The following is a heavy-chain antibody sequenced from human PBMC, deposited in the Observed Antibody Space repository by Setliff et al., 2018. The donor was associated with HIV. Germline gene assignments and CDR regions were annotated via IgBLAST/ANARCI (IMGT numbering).Heavy chain of an antibody. J-gene: IGHJ4*02. CDR1: GYTFTSHG. CDR2: INAGNGHT. D-gene: IGHD3-22*01. Sequence: GASVKVSCKASGYTFTSHGISWVRQAPGQGLEWMGWINAGNGHTKYSQKFQGRVTITADESTSTAYMELSSLRSEDTAVYYCAATYYYDSSGLHGFDYWGQGTLVTVPQ. CDR3: AATYYYDSSGLHGFDY. V-gene: IGHV1-18*01.